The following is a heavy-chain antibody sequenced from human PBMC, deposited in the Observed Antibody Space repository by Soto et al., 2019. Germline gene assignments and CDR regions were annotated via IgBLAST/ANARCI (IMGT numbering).Heavy chain of an antibody. J-gene: IGHJ4*02. V-gene: IGHV3-73*02. CDR3: EVVAAAGTDY. D-gene: IGHD6-13*01. CDR2: IRSKANSYAT. CDR1: GFTFSGSA. Sequence: EVQLVESGGGLVQPGGSLTLSCAASGFTFSGSAMHWVRQASGNGLEWVGRIRSKANSYATAYAASVKGRFTISRDDSKNTAYLQMNSLKTEDTAVYDCEVVAAAGTDYWGQGTLVTVSS.